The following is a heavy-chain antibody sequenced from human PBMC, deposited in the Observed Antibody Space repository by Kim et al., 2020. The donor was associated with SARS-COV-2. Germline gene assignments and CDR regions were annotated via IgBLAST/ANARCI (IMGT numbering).Heavy chain of an antibody. D-gene: IGHD3-22*01. J-gene: IGHJ4*02. Sequence: GGSLRLSCAASGFTFSNVCMNWVRQAPGRGLEWVGRIKSKTEGETTDYAAPVQGRFTISRDDSKNTLFLQMNSLTTDDTAFYYCTTRQVTTNDFWGQGTLVTVSS. CDR3: TTRQVTTNDF. V-gene: IGHV3-15*01. CDR2: IKSKTEGETT. CDR1: GFTFSNVC.